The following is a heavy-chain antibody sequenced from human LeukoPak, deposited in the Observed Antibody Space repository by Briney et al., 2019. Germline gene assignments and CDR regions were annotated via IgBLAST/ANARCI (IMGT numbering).Heavy chain of an antibody. CDR3: ARGRIAVAGSWFDP. CDR1: GYTFTGYY. J-gene: IGHJ5*02. V-gene: IGHV1-2*02. CDR2: INPNSGGT. Sequence: ASVKVSCKASGYTFTGYYMHWVRQAPGQGLEWMGWINPNSGGTNYAQKFQGRVTMTRDTSISTAYMELSRLRSDDTAVYYCARGRIAVAGSWFDPWGQGTLVTVSS. D-gene: IGHD6-19*01.